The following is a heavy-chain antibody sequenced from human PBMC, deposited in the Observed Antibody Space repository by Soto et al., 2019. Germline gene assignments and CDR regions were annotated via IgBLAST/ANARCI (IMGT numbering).Heavy chain of an antibody. V-gene: IGHV3-64D*08. J-gene: IGHJ4*02. CDR1: GFTFSMHS. CDR3: VKEANPFINTLVVLIFDY. D-gene: IGHD3-22*01. Sequence: GSLRLSCSASGFTFSMHSMHWVRQTPGKALEYVSAISRDGRSTFYADSVKGRFTISRDNSKNTLYLRMNSLRSDDTAVYYCVKEANPFINTLVVLIFDYWGQGTQVTVSS. CDR2: ISRDGRST.